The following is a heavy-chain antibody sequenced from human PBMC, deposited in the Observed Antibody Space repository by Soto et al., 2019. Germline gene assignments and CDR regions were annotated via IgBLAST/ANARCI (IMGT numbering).Heavy chain of an antibody. CDR3: ARVGIVVVVAATRGWFDP. CDR1: GGSFSGYY. D-gene: IGHD2-15*01. CDR2: INHSGST. V-gene: IGHV4-34*01. J-gene: IGHJ5*02. Sequence: QVQLQQWGVGLLKPSDTLSLTCAVYGGSFSGYYWSWIRQPPGKGLEWIGEINHSGSTNYNPSLKRRVTISVDTSKNQFSLKLSSVTAADTAVYYCARVGIVVVVAATRGWFDPWGQGTLVTVSS.